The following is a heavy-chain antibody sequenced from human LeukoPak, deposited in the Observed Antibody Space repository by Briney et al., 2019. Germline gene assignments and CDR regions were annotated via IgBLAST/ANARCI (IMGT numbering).Heavy chain of an antibody. D-gene: IGHD3-10*01. J-gene: IGHJ5*02. CDR1: GYTLTSYA. CDR3: ARCFTPEYGENWFDP. CDR2: ISAYNGNT. Sequence: ASVKVSCKASGYTLTSYAFSWVRQAPGQGLEWMGWISAYNGNTNYAQKLQGRVTMTTDTSTSTAYMELRSLRSDDTAVYYCARCFTPEYGENWFDPWGQGTLVTVSS. V-gene: IGHV1-18*01.